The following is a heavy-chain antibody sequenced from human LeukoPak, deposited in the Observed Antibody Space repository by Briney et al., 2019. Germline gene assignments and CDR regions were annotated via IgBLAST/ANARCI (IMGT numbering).Heavy chain of an antibody. V-gene: IGHV4-39*07. J-gene: IGHJ4*02. Sequence: PSETLSLTCTVSGGSISSGSYHWGWIRQPPGKGLEWIGYIYHIGSTYYNPSLQSRATISVDRSENQFSLKLSSVTAADTAMYYCAYTGAVGRFDYWGQGTLVTVSS. CDR2: IYHIGST. CDR1: GGSISSGSYH. D-gene: IGHD2-2*02. CDR3: AYTGAVGRFDY.